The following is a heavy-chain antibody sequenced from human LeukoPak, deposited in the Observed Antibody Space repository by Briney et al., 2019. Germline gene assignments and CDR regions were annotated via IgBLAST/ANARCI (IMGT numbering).Heavy chain of an antibody. CDR1: GFTFSSYW. CDR3: ARTIAGAGSYYGGTGFDY. D-gene: IGHD6-19*01. V-gene: IGHV3-74*01. CDR2: IXSDESXT. Sequence: GGSLRLSCAVSGFTFSSYWMXXXXXXXXXXXXXXXXIXSDESXTSYADSVKGRXTISRDNAXXXXYLHMNSLRAEDTAVYYCARTIAGAGSYYGGTGFDYWGQGTLVTVSS. J-gene: IGHJ4*02.